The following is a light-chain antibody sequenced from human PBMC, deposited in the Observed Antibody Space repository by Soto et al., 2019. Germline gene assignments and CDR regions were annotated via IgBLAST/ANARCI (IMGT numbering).Light chain of an antibody. CDR1: QSVSGSY. Sequence: EIVLTQSPGTLSLSAGDTVTLTCRASQSVSGSYLAWYQQKPGQAPRLLIYGASSRATGIPDRFSGSRSGTEFTLTINSLQSEDFAVYYCQRYNNWPLTFGGGTKVDIK. CDR3: QRYNNWPLT. J-gene: IGKJ4*01. V-gene: IGKV3-20*01. CDR2: GAS.